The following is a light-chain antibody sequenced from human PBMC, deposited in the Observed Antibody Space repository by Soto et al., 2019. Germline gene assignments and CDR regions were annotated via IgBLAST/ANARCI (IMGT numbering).Light chain of an antibody. CDR1: SSDVGGYNY. J-gene: IGLJ1*01. Sequence: QSVLTQPASVSGSPGQSITISCTGTSSDVGGYNYVSWYQQNPGKAPKLMIYEVSNRPSGVSNRFSGSKSGNTASLTISGLQAEDEADYYCTSYRSTSTFVFGTGTKV. CDR2: EVS. CDR3: TSYRSTSTFV. V-gene: IGLV2-14*01.